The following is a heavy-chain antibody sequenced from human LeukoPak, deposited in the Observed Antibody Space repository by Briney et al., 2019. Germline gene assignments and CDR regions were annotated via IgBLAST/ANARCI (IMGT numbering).Heavy chain of an antibody. CDR3: ARRSGAFDI. CDR2: INQSGST. D-gene: IGHD1-14*01. J-gene: IGHJ3*02. V-gene: IGHV4-34*01. Sequence: SETLSLTCAVYGGSFSGYYWSWVRQPPGKGLEWIGKINQSGSTNNNPSLKSRVTISVDTSKNQFSLKLTSVIAADTAVYYCARRSGAFDIWGQGTMVTVSS. CDR1: GGSFSGYY.